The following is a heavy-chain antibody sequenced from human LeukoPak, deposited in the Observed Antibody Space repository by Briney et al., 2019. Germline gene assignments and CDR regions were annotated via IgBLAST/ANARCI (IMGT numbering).Heavy chain of an antibody. D-gene: IGHD6-6*01. CDR1: GFTFSSYA. CDR3: ARDKGTSYLSSFDY. CDR2: IYSGGST. V-gene: IGHV3-66*02. J-gene: IGHJ4*02. Sequence: GGSLRLSCAASGFTFSSYAMSWVRQAPGKGLEWVSVIYSGGSTYYADSVKGRFTISRDNSKNTLYLQMNSLRAADTAVYYCARDKGTSYLSSFDYWGQGTLVTVSS.